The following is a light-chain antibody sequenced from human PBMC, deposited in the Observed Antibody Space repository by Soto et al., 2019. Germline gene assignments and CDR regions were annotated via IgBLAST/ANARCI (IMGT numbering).Light chain of an antibody. Sequence: EVVLTQSPGTLSLSTGERVTLSCRASQSVSSSYLTWYQQRPGQAPRLVIYGGSRRATGIPDRFSGSGSGTDFTLTISRLETEDFAVYYCQQYSASPISFGQGTRLEIK. CDR1: QSVSSSY. CDR2: GGS. J-gene: IGKJ5*01. CDR3: QQYSASPIS. V-gene: IGKV3-20*01.